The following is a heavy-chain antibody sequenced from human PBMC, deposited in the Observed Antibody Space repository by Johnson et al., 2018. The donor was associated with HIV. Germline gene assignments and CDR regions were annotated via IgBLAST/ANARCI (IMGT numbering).Heavy chain of an antibody. Sequence: VQLVESGGGVVQPGRSLRLSCAASGFIFNSNYMNWVRQAPGKGLEWVSVIYSGGNTYYADSVKGQFTISRDNSKNTMYLQMNSLKTEDTAVYYCTTSGRRDGYNYAGDAFDIWGQGTMVTVSS. D-gene: IGHD5-24*01. CDR3: TTSGRRDGYNYAGDAFDI. CDR2: IYSGGNT. CDR1: GFIFNSNY. J-gene: IGHJ3*02. V-gene: IGHV3-66*01.